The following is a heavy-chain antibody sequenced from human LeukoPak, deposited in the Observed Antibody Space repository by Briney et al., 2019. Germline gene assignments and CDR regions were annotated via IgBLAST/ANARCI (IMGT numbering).Heavy chain of an antibody. CDR1: GYSFTNYW. CDR3: ARRSYSNSGLVADD. D-gene: IGHD4-11*01. V-gene: IGHV5-51*01. Sequence: GESLKISCQGSGYSFTNYWIGWVRQMPGKGLEWMGIIYPGDSDTRYSPSFQGQVTISADKSISTAYLQWNSLKASDTAMYYCARRSYSNSGLVADDWGQGTLVTVSS. J-gene: IGHJ4*02. CDR2: IYPGDSDT.